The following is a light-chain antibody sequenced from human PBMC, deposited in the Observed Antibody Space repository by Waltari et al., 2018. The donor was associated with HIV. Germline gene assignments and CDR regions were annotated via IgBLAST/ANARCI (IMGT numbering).Light chain of an antibody. CDR1: PRVLYSSNNKNY. V-gene: IGKV4-1*01. J-gene: IGKJ1*01. CDR2: WAS. Sequence: DIVLTQSPDSLAVSLGARAAIHCKSCPRVLYSSNNKNYLAWYQQKPGQPPKLLIYWASTRESGVPDRFSGSGSGTDFTLTISSLQAEDVAVYYCQQYYSTPTWTFGQGTKVEIK. CDR3: QQYYSTPTWT.